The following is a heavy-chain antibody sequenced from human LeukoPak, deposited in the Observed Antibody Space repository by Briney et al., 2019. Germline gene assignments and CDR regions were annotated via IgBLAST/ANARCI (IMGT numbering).Heavy chain of an antibody. CDR1: GGTFSSYA. CDR3: ARGAPYDYGVNDAFDI. J-gene: IGHJ3*02. V-gene: IGHV1-69*01. Sequence: GASVKVSCKASGGTFSSYAISWVRQAPGQGLEWMGGIIPIFGTANYAQKFQGRVTITADESTSTAYMELSSLRSEDTAVYYCARGAPYDYGVNDAFDIWGQGTMATVSS. D-gene: IGHD4-17*01. CDR2: IIPIFGTA.